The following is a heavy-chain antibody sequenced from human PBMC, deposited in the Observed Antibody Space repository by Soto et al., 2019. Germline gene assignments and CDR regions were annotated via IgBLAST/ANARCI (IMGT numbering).Heavy chain of an antibody. V-gene: IGHV3-23*01. CDR3: AKYSSGWYYYGMDV. Sequence: EVQLLESGGGLVQPGGSLRLSCAASGFTFSGYAMSWVRQAPGKGLEWVSAISGSGGSTYYADSVKGRFTISRDNSKNTLYLQRNSLRAEDTAVYYCAKYSSGWYYYGMDVWGQGTTVTVSS. CDR2: ISGSGGST. J-gene: IGHJ6*02. D-gene: IGHD6-19*01. CDR1: GFTFSGYA.